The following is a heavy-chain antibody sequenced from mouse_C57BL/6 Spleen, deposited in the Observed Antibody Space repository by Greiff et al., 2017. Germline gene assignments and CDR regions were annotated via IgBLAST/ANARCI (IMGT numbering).Heavy chain of an antibody. Sequence: EVHLVESGGGLVKPGGSLKLSCAASGFTFSSYAMSWVRQTPEKRLEWVATISDGGSYTYYPDNVKGRFTISRDNAKNNLYLQMSHLKSEDTAMYYCARDYYGSRGNFDYWGQGTTLTVSS. D-gene: IGHD1-1*01. V-gene: IGHV5-4*01. CDR1: GFTFSSYA. CDR3: ARDYYGSRGNFDY. J-gene: IGHJ2*01. CDR2: ISDGGSYT.